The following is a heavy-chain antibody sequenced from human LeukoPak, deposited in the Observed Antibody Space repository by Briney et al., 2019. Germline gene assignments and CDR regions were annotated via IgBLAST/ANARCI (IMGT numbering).Heavy chain of an antibody. Sequence: GGSLRLSCAASGFTFSSYWMHWVRQAPGKGLVWVSRINSDGSSTSYADSVKGRFTISRDNSKNTLYLQLNSLRVEDTAEYYCARDRLRGGGTYYFDYWGQGTLVTVSS. CDR2: INSDGSST. V-gene: IGHV3-74*01. CDR3: ARDRLRGGGTYYFDY. CDR1: GFTFSSYW. D-gene: IGHD2-15*01. J-gene: IGHJ4*02.